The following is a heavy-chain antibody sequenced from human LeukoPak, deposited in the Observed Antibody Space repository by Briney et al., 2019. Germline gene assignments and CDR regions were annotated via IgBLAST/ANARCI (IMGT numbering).Heavy chain of an antibody. CDR1: GGSIRISRYY. J-gene: IGHJ4*02. Sequence: PSETLSLTCTVSGGSIRISRYYWGWIRQPPGRGLEWIGSIYYSGSTFYNPSLKSRVTISVDTSKNLFSLKLSSVTAADTAVYYCARDIGKGRAAAGFVYWGQGTPVTVSS. CDR3: ARDIGKGRAAAGFVY. D-gene: IGHD6-13*01. V-gene: IGHV4-39*02. CDR2: IYYSGST.